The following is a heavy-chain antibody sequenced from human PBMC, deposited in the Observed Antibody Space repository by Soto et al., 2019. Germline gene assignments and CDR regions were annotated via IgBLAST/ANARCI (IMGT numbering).Heavy chain of an antibody. CDR3: ARDRGGGGGYDSCYFDY. D-gene: IGHD5-12*01. CDR1: GGSISSGGYY. V-gene: IGHV4-31*03. J-gene: IGHJ4*02. CDR2: IYYSGST. Sequence: SETLSLTCTVSGGSISSGGYYWSWIRQHPGKGLEWIGYIYYSGSTYYNTSLKSRVTISVDTSKNQFSLKLSSVTAADTAVYYCARDRGGGGGYDSCYFDYWGQGTLVTVSS.